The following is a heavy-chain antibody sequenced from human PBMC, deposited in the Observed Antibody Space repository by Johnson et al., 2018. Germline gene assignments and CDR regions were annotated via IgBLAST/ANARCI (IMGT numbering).Heavy chain of an antibody. CDR1: GYTFTTYN. J-gene: IGHJ3*02. CDR2: INPNGGST. D-gene: IGHD3-22*01. Sequence: VQLVETGAEVKKPGASMKVSCKASGYTFTTYNIHWVRQAPGQGLEWMGMINPNGGSTSYAQRFQGRVTVPRDRSTSTVYMERRSLGCGDTAVYYCAKGRGTNYYGSSAYLDAFDIWGQGTMVTVSS. V-gene: IGHV1-46*01. CDR3: AKGRGTNYYGSSAYLDAFDI.